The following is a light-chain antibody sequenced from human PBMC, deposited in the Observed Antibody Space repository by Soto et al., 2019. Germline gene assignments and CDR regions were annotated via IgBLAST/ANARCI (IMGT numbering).Light chain of an antibody. Sequence: ETVLTQSPATLSVSPGERATLSCTTSQSVSGNYLAWYQQKPGQAPRLLIYTASTRATGVPDRFSATGSGTDFTLTINRLEPEDSAVYYCEQYGSSPLLTFGGGTKVEIK. CDR2: TAS. V-gene: IGKV3-20*01. CDR1: QSVSGNY. J-gene: IGKJ4*01. CDR3: EQYGSSPLLT.